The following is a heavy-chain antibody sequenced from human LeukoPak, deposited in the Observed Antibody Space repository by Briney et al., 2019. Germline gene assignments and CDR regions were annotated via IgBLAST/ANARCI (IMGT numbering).Heavy chain of an antibody. CDR3: AREGSYGVRWFDP. V-gene: IGHV4-39*07. Sequence: SETLSLTCTVSGGSISSSSYYWGWIRQPPGKGLEWIGSIYYSGSTYYNPSLKSRVTISVDTSKNQFSLKLSSVTAADTAVYYCAREGSYGVRWFDPWGQGTLVTVSS. D-gene: IGHD1-26*01. CDR2: IYYSGST. J-gene: IGHJ5*02. CDR1: GGSISSSSYY.